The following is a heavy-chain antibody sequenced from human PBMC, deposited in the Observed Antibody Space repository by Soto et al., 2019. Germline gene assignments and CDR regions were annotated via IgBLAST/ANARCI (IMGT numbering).Heavy chain of an antibody. J-gene: IGHJ6*03. CDR1: GFTFSSYG. CDR2: ISYDGSNK. CDR3: AKDSCGGLGPRPPYYMDV. Sequence: GGSLRLSCAASGFTFSSYGMHWVRQAPGKGLEWVAVISYDGSNKYYADSVKGRFTISRDNSKNTLYLQMNSLRAEDTAVYYCAKDSCGGLGPRPPYYMDVWGKGTTVTVSS. V-gene: IGHV3-30*18. D-gene: IGHD2-21*01.